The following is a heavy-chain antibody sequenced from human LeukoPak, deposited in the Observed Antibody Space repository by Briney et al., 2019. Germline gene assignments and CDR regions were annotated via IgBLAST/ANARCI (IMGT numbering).Heavy chain of an antibody. CDR1: GGAISSSDYY. V-gene: IGHV4-39*07. CDR3: ASYYYGPFDY. Sequence: SETLSLTCTVSGGAISSSDYYWGWVRQPPGKGLEWIGSIYHSGSTYYNPSLKSRVTISVDTSKNQFSLKLSSVTAADTAVYYCASYYYGPFDYWGQGTLVTVSS. D-gene: IGHD3-10*01. CDR2: IYHSGST. J-gene: IGHJ4*02.